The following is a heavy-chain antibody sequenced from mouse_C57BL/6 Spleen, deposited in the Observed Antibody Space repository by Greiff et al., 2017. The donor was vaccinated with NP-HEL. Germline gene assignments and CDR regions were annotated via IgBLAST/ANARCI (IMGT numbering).Heavy chain of an antibody. CDR2: IHPNSGST. V-gene: IGHV1-64*01. D-gene: IGHD2-4*01. CDR1: GYTFTSYW. CDR3: ARSYYDYWYFDV. J-gene: IGHJ1*03. Sequence: QVHVKQPGAELVKPGASVKLSCKASGYTFTSYWMHWVKQRPGQGLEWIGMIHPNSGSTNYNEKFKSKATLTVDKSSSTAYMQLSSLTSEDSAVYYCARSYYDYWYFDVWGTGTTVTVSS.